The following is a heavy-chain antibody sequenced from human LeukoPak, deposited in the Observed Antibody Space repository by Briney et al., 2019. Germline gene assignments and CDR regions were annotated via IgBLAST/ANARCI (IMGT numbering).Heavy chain of an antibody. D-gene: IGHD3-3*01. V-gene: IGHV4-30-2*01. CDR3: ARGGTIFGVVIMFDY. J-gene: IGHJ4*02. CDR2: IYHSGST. CDR1: GDSLYY. Sequence: SETLSLTCTVSGDSLYYWSWIRQPPGKGLEWIGYIYHSGSTYYNPSLKSRVTISVDRSKNQFSLKLSPVTAADTAVYYCARGGTIFGVVIMFDYWGQGTLVTVSS.